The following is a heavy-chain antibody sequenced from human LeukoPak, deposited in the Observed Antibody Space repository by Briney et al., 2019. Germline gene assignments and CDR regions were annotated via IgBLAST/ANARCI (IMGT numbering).Heavy chain of an antibody. Sequence: GGSLRLSCAASRFSFSNYAVSWVRQAPGKGLEWVSAIVDSGDRAYYADSVKSRLTISRDNSKNTLYLQMNSLRAEDTAVYYCAKDSRRVSGWYYFDYWGQGTLVTVSS. D-gene: IGHD6-19*01. CDR3: AKDSRRVSGWYYFDY. CDR2: IVDSGDRA. CDR1: RFSFSNYA. J-gene: IGHJ4*02. V-gene: IGHV3-23*01.